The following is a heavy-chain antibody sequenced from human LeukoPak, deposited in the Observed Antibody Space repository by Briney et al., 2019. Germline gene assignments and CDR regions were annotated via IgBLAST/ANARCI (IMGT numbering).Heavy chain of an antibody. D-gene: IGHD2-21*02. CDR3: AKGRLVVTAIED. V-gene: IGHV3-23*01. CDR2: ISGSGGRS. CDR1: GFTFSDYH. J-gene: IGHJ4*02. Sequence: GGSLRLSCVVSGFTFSDYHMNWVRQAPGKGLEWVSAISGSGGRSYYADSVKGRFTISRDNSKNTLYLQMNSLRAEDTAVYYCAKGRLVVTAIEDWGQGTLVTVSS.